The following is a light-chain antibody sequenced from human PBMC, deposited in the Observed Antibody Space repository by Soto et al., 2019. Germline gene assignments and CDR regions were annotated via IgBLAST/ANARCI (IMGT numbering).Light chain of an antibody. CDR3: QTWGTGSVV. Sequence: QSVLTQSPSASASLGASVKLTCTLSSGHSSYAIAWHQQQPEKGPRYLMKLNSDGSHSKGDGIPDRFSGSSSGAARYLTISSLQSEDEADYYCQTWGTGSVVFGGGTQLTIL. V-gene: IGLV4-69*01. CDR2: LNSDGSH. CDR1: SGHSSYA. J-gene: IGLJ2*01.